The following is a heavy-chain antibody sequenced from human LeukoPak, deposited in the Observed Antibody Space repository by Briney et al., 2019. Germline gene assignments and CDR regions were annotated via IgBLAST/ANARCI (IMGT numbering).Heavy chain of an antibody. CDR1: GFTFSSYA. Sequence: GSLRLSCAASGFTFSSYAMSWVRQAPGKGLEWVSAISGSGGSTYYAGSVKGRFTISRDNSKNTLYLQMNSLRAEDTAVYYCAKDVSVGYCSGGSCPNWFDPRGQGTLVTVSS. CDR2: ISGSGGST. CDR3: AKDVSVGYCSGGSCPNWFDP. D-gene: IGHD2-15*01. V-gene: IGHV3-23*01. J-gene: IGHJ5*02.